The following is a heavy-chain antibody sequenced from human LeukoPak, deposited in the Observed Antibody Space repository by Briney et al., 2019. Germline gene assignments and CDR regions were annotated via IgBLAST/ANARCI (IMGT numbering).Heavy chain of an antibody. Sequence: ASVKVSCKASGYTFTGYYIHWVRQAPGQGLEWMGFINPNTGGTSYAQKFQARVTMTRDTSISTAYMELSGLRSDDTAVYYCARRYDFWSGYPTAFDYRGQGTLVTVSS. V-gene: IGHV1-2*02. J-gene: IGHJ4*02. CDR2: INPNTGGT. CDR3: ARRYDFWSGYPTAFDY. CDR1: GYTFTGYY. D-gene: IGHD3-3*01.